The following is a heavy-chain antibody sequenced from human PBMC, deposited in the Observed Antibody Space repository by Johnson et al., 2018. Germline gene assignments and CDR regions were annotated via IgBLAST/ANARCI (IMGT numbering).Heavy chain of an antibody. CDR1: GITFSGSA. CDR3: AKGRVNWNYGDGMDV. Sequence: VQLVESGGGLVQPGGSLKLSCAASGITFSGSAIHWVRQASGKGLEWVGRIRSKANNYATEYAASVTGRFTISRDDSKNTTYLQMNSLKTEDTAVYYCAKGRVNWNYGDGMDVWGQGTTVTVSS. D-gene: IGHD1-7*01. V-gene: IGHV3-73*01. CDR2: IRSKANNYAT. J-gene: IGHJ6*02.